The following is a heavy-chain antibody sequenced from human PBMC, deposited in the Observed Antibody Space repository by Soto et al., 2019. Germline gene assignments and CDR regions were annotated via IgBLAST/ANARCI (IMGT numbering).Heavy chain of an antibody. J-gene: IGHJ6*03. V-gene: IGHV4-59*08. CDR2: MYYSGST. D-gene: IGHD3-16*01. Sequence: QVQLQESGPGLVKPSETLSLSCSVSGGSISGHYWSWVRQTPGKGLEWIGYMYYSGSTNYNPSLKSRVTSSADTSKNHFSLRLTSVTAADTAVYYCARGPYYDLIWNYYYMDVWGKGTTVTVSS. CDR3: ARGPYYDLIWNYYYMDV. CDR1: GGSISGHY.